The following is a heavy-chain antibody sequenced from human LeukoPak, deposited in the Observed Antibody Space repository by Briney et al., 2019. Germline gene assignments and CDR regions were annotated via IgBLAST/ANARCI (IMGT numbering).Heavy chain of an antibody. D-gene: IGHD3-10*01. J-gene: IGHJ4*02. CDR1: GYTFTSYG. V-gene: IGHV1-18*01. Sequence: ASVKVSCKASGYTFTSYGISWVRPAPGQGLEWMGWISAYNGNTNYAQRLQGRVTMITDTSTNTAYMELRSLRSDDTAVYYCARDTYHFGSGSYPSFDYWGQGTLVTVSS. CDR2: ISAYNGNT. CDR3: ARDTYHFGSGSYPSFDY.